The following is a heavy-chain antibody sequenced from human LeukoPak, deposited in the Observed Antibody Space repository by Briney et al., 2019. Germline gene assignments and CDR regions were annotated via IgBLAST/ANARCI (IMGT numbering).Heavy chain of an antibody. J-gene: IGHJ5*02. V-gene: IGHV4-39*07. CDR3: TREVRSAWASFDP. CDR1: GGSISSSSYY. D-gene: IGHD1-26*01. CDR2: IYYSGST. Sequence: SETLSLTCTVSGGSISSSSYYWGWIRQPPGKGLEWIGSIYYSGSTYYNPSLKSRVTISPDTSKNQFSLKLTSVTAADTAVYYCTREVRSAWASFDPWGQGTLVIVSS.